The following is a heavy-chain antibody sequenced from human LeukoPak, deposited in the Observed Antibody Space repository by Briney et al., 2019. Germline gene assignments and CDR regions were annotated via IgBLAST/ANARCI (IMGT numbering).Heavy chain of an antibody. CDR1: GFTFSTYW. CDR3: TREAAAGIDY. D-gene: IGHD6-13*01. J-gene: IGHJ4*02. Sequence: GGSLRLSCAASGFTFSTYWMSWVRQAPGKGLEWAANIKQDGSEKYYLDSVKGRFTISRDNAKNSLYLQMNSLRDEDTAVYFCTREAAAGIDYWGQGTLVTVSS. V-gene: IGHV3-7*01. CDR2: IKQDGSEK.